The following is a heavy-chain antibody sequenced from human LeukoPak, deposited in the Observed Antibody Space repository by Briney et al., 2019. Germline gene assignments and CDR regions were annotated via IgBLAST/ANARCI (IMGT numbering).Heavy chain of an antibody. D-gene: IGHD6-19*01. CDR3: ATTIPYTSASSSFDY. CDR2: VSYDGENK. CDR1: GFTFSSCA. V-gene: IGHV3-30*04. J-gene: IGHJ4*02. Sequence: GGSLRLSCAASGFTFSSCAMHWVRQAPGKGLECVAIVSYDGENKYYAGSVKGRFTISRDNSKSTLYLQMNSLGGEDTAVYYCATTIPYTSASSSFDYWGLGTPVTVSS.